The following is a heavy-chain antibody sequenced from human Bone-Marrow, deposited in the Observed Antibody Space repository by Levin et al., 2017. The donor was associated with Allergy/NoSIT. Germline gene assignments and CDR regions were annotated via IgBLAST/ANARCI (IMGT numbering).Heavy chain of an antibody. Sequence: SGPTLVKPTQTLTLTSTLSGFSINTNGEGVGWIRQPPGKALEWLAFIYWDDDTRYSPFLTSRLTITRDPSKNQVVLSMTNMDPVDTATYYCAHTRVITAPEYFDYWGQGTLVTVSS. V-gene: IGHV2-5*02. CDR3: AHTRVITAPEYFDY. CDR1: GFSINTNGEG. D-gene: IGHD3-22*01. CDR2: IYWDDDT. J-gene: IGHJ4*02.